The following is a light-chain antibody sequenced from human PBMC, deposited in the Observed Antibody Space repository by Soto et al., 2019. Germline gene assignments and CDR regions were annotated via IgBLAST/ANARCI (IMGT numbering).Light chain of an antibody. J-gene: IGKJ2*01. Sequence: DIQMTQSPSTLSASVGDRVTITCRASQSISSGLAWYQQKPGKAPKLLIYDASSLESGVPSRFSGSGSGTEFTLTIRSLQPDDFATYSCQQYNSYPYTFGQGTKLEIK. CDR1: QSISSG. CDR3: QQYNSYPYT. V-gene: IGKV1-5*01. CDR2: DAS.